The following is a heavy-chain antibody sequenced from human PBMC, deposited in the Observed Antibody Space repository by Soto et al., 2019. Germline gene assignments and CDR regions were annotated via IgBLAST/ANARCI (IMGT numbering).Heavy chain of an antibody. Sequence: SETLSLTCTVSGDSISSSNYFWGWIRQPPGKGLEWIGTIFYSGSTYYNPSLKSRVTISVDTSKNQFSLKLISVTAADTAVYYCARFPGSGWLNLGVYFDYWGQGTLVTVSS. D-gene: IGHD6-19*01. V-gene: IGHV4-39*01. J-gene: IGHJ4*02. CDR3: ARFPGSGWLNLGVYFDY. CDR1: GDSISSSNYF. CDR2: IFYSGST.